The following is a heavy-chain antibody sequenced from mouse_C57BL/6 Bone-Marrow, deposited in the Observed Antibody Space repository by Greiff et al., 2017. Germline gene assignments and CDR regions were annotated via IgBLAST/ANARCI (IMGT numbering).Heavy chain of an antibody. CDR3: TVAYYYGSSCYYAMDY. CDR1: GYTFTDYE. Sequence: QVQLQQSGAELVRPGASVTLSCKASGYTFTDYEMHWVKQTPVHGLEWIGAIDPETGGTAYNQKFKGKAILTADKSSSTAYMELRSLTSEDSAVYYCTVAYYYGSSCYYAMDYWGQGTSVTVSS. V-gene: IGHV1-15*01. CDR2: IDPETGGT. J-gene: IGHJ4*01. D-gene: IGHD1-1*01.